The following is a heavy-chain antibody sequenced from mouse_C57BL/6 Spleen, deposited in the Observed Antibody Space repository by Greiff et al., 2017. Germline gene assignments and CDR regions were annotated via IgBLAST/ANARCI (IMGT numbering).Heavy chain of an antibody. V-gene: IGHV1-69*01. J-gene: IGHJ2*01. D-gene: IGHD1-1*01. CDR1: GYTFTSYW. CDR2: IDPSDSYT. CDR3: ARGYGSSSDY. Sequence: VQLQQPGAELVMPGASVKLSCKASGYTFTSYWMHWVKQRPGQGLEWIGEIDPSDSYTNYNQKFKGKSTLTVDKSSSTAYMQLSSLTSEDSAVYYCARGYGSSSDYWGQGTTLTVSS.